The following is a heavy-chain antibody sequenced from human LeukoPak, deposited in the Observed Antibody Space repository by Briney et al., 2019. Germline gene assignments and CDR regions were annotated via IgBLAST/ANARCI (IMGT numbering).Heavy chain of an antibody. CDR1: GFSFNGYG. CDR3: AKMPGFVRATPHSDY. J-gene: IGHJ4*02. Sequence: PGRSLRLSCLASGFSFNGYGMHWVRQAPGKGLEWVSLISSDGSGKYYADSVKGRFTISRDNSKNTLYLQMNSLRAEDTAVYYCAKMPGFVRATPHSDYWGQGTLVTVSS. CDR2: ISSDGSGK. D-gene: IGHD3-10*01. V-gene: IGHV3-30-3*01.